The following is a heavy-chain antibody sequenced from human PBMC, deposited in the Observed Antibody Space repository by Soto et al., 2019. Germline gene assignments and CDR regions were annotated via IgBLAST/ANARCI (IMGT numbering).Heavy chain of an antibody. CDR3: ARGRREGSSSSTLDI. V-gene: IGHV4-59*01. J-gene: IGHJ3*02. D-gene: IGHD2-15*01. Sequence: QVQLQESGPGLVKPSETLSLTCSVSGGSISTNYWSWIRQPPGKGLEWIGYVYYSGSAYYNPSLWSRVTMSVDTSKNPFSLKLSTVTSADTAVYYCARGRREGSSSSTLDIWGQGTMVTVSP. CDR2: VYYSGSA. CDR1: GGSISTNY.